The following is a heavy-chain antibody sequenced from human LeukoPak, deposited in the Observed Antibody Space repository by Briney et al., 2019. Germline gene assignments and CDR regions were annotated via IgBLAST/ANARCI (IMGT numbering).Heavy chain of an antibody. J-gene: IGHJ4*02. CDR2: TYYRSKWYH. CDR1: GDSVSSNSAA. Sequence: KFSQTLSLTCAISGDSVSSNSAAWNWVRQSPSRGLEWLGRTYYRSKWYHDYAVSVKSRIAINPDTSKNQFSLQLNSVTPEDTAVYYCARYAHEDHYFDYWGQGVLVTVSS. V-gene: IGHV6-1*01. CDR3: ARYAHEDHYFDY.